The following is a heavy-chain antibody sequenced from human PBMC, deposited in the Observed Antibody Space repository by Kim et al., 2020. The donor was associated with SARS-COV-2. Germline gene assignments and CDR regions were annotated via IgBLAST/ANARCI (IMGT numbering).Heavy chain of an antibody. J-gene: IGHJ6*01. D-gene: IGHD3-10*01. CDR2: IIPILGIA. V-gene: IGHV1-69*04. CDR3: ARAGRGGSGSYSTYYYYGM. CDR1: GGTFSSYA. Sequence: SVKVSCKASGGTFSSYAISWVRQAPGQGLEWMGRIIPILGIANYAQKFQGRVTITADKSTSTAYMELSSLRSEDTAVYYCARAGRGGSGSYSTYYYYGM.